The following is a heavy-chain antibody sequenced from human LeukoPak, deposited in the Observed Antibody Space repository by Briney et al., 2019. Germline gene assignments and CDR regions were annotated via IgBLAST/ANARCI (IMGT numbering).Heavy chain of an antibody. J-gene: IGHJ4*02. Sequence: PGGSLRLSCAASGFTFSSYSMNWVRQAPGKGLEWVSYISSSSSTIYYADSVKGRFTISRDNAKNSLYLQMNSLRAEDTAVYFCAKRGVVIRVILVGFHKEAQYFDSWGQGALVTVSS. CDR1: GFTFSSYS. V-gene: IGHV3-48*04. CDR3: AKRGVVIRVILVGFHKEAQYFDS. D-gene: IGHD3-22*01. CDR2: ISSSSSTI.